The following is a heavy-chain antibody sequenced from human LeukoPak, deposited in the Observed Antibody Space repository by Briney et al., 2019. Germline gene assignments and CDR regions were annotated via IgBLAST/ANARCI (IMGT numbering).Heavy chain of an antibody. J-gene: IGHJ4*02. Sequence: SVKVSCXSSEDSFSNYAISWVRQAPGQGLEWMGGIIPIADTADYAQRFQGRVTITTDESTTTAYMDLSSLTSEDTAVYFCARSKGDYGISDFWGQGTLVIVSS. CDR1: EDSFSNYA. D-gene: IGHD4-17*01. CDR3: ARSKGDYGISDF. CDR2: IIPIADTA. V-gene: IGHV1-69*05.